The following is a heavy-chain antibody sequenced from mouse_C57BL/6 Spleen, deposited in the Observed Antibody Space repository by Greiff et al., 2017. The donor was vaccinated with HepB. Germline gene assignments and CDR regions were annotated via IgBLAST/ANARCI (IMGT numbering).Heavy chain of an antibody. CDR2: ISGGGGNT. CDR1: GFTFSSYT. D-gene: IGHD4-1*01. V-gene: IGHV5-9*01. CDR3: ARHGDGTSGYYAMDY. Sequence: DVHLVESGGGLVKPGGSLKLSCAASGFTFSSYTMSWVRQTPEKRLEWVATISGGGGNTYYPDSVKGRFTISRDKAKNTLYLQMSGLRAGDTALDYCARHGDGTSGYYAMDYWGQGTSVTVSS. J-gene: IGHJ4*01.